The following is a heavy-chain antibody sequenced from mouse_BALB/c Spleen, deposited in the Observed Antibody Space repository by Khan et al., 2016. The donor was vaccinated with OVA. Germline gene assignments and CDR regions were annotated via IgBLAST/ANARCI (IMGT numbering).Heavy chain of an antibody. CDR2: ISTYSGNT. Sequence: QVQLKQSGPELVRPGVSVKISCKGSGYTFTDYAMHWVKQSHAKSLEWIGLISTYSGNTNYKQKFKGQATMTVDKSSSTAYLELTNLTYEDPATYYCQGPAYDGYSDYWGQGTTLTVAS. D-gene: IGHD2-3*01. V-gene: IGHV1S137*01. CDR1: GYTFTDYA. CDR3: QGPAYDGYSDY. J-gene: IGHJ2*01.